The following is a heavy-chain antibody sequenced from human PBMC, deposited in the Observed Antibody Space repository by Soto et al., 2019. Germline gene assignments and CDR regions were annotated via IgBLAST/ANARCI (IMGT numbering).Heavy chain of an antibody. CDR1: GYTFTSYG. Sequence: ASVKVSCTASGYTFTSYGISWVRQAPGQGLEWMGWISAYNGNTNYAQKLQGRVTMTTDTSTSTAYMELRSLRSDDTAVYYCARVDPYCGGDCYYAFDIWGQGTMVTVSS. D-gene: IGHD2-21*02. CDR2: ISAYNGNT. CDR3: ARVDPYCGGDCYYAFDI. V-gene: IGHV1-18*01. J-gene: IGHJ3*02.